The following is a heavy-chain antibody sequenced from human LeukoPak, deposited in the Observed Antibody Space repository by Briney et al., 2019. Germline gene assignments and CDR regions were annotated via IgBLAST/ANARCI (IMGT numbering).Heavy chain of an antibody. V-gene: IGHV1-69*13. J-gene: IGHJ5*02. CDR1: GGTFSSYA. CDR2: IIPIFGTA. CDR3: ARDHLSSSGWYEHWFDP. Sequence: ASVKVSCKASGGTFSSYAISWVRQAPGQGLEWMGGIIPIFGTANYAQKFQGRVTITADESTSTAYMELSSLRSEDTAVYYCARDHLSSSGWYEHWFDPWGQGTLVTVSP. D-gene: IGHD6-19*01.